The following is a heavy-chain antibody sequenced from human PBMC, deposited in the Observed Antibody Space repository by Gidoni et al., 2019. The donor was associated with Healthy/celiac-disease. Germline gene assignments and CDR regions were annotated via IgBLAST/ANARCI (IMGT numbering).Heavy chain of an antibody. CDR2: IYYSGST. J-gene: IGHJ4*02. V-gene: IGHV4-39*01. D-gene: IGHD6-13*01. Sequence: QLQLQESGPGLVKPSETLSLTCTVSGGSISSSSYYWGWIRQPPGKGLEWIGSIYYSGSTYYNPSLKSRVTISVDTSKNQFSLKLSSVTAADTAVYYCASPGGGLAAAAGTGYWGQGTLVTVSS. CDR3: ASPGGGLAAAAGTGY. CDR1: GGSISSSSYY.